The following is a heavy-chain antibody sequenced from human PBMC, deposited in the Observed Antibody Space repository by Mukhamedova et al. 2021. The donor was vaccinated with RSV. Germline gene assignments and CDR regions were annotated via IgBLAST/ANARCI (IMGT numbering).Heavy chain of an antibody. CDR2: ISYDGSNK. V-gene: IGHV3-30*04. D-gene: IGHD3-22*01. CDR3: AREYYDSSGYQLAPFDAFVI. J-gene: IGHJ3*02. CDR1: A. Sequence: AMHWVRQAPGKGLEWVAVISYDGSNKYYADSVKGRFTISRDNSKNTLYLQMNSLRAEDTAVYYCAREYYDSSGYQLAPFDAFVI.